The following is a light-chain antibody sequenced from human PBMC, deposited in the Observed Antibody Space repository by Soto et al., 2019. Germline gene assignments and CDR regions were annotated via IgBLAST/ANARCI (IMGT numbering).Light chain of an antibody. J-gene: IGLJ2*01. Sequence: QSALTQPASVSGSPGQSLTISCTGTSSDVGGYNYVSWYQQHPGKAPKLMIYDVSNRPSGVSNRFSGSRSGNMASLTISGLQAEDEADYYCSSYTSSSTVVFGGGTKVTVL. CDR3: SSYTSSSTVV. CDR2: DVS. V-gene: IGLV2-14*01. CDR1: SSDVGGYNY.